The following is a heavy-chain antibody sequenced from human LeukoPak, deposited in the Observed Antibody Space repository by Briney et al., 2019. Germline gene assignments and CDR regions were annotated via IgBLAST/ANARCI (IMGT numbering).Heavy chain of an antibody. CDR1: GGSISSHY. D-gene: IGHD7-27*01. CDR2: IYYSGST. Sequence: SETLSLTCTLSGGSISSHYWSWIRQPPGKGLEWIGYIYYSGSTNYNPSLKSRVTISVDTSKNQFSLKLSSVTAADTAVYYCASSTGDSSNFDYWGQGTLVTVSS. CDR3: ASSTGDSSNFDY. V-gene: IGHV4-59*11. J-gene: IGHJ4*02.